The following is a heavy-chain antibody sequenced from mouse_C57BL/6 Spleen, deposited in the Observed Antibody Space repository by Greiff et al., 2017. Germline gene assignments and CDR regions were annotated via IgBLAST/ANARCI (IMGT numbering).Heavy chain of an antibody. CDR1: GYAFSSSW. CDR3: ARGVLLYSNYVGAMDY. V-gene: IGHV1-82*01. J-gene: IGHJ4*01. CDR2: IYPGDGDT. D-gene: IGHD2-5*01. Sequence: QVQLQPSGPELVKPGASVKISCKASGYAFSSSWMNWVKQRPGKGLEWIGRIYPGDGDTNYNGKFKGKATLTADKSSSTAYMQLSSLTSEDSAVYFCARGVLLYSNYVGAMDYGGQGTTLTVSS.